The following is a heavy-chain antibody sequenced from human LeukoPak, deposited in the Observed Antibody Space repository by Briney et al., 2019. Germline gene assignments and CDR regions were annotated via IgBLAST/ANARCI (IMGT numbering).Heavy chain of an antibody. D-gene: IGHD2-2*02. J-gene: IGHJ5*02. CDR2: ISGTGSST. V-gene: IGHV3-23*01. Sequence: GGSLRLSCEASGFTFGNYAMNWVRQAPGKGLEWVSTISGTGSSTYYADSAKGRFTISRDNSKDTLFLQLNSLTAADTAMYFCAKASVAIPQYCNSWGQGTLVTVSS. CDR3: AKASVAIPQYCNS. CDR1: GFTFGNYA.